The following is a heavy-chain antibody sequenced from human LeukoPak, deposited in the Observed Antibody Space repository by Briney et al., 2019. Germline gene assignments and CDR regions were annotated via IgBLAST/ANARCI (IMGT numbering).Heavy chain of an antibody. V-gene: IGHV3-7*03. Sequence: GRSLRLSCAASGFTFSSYWMSWVRQAPGKGLEWVANIKKDGSEKYYVESVKGRFTISRDSAKTSLYLQMISLRAEDTAVYYCARDFEVGEGFASRAVTFDIWGQGTLVTVSS. CDR2: IKKDGSEK. J-gene: IGHJ3*02. CDR3: ARDFEVGEGFASRAVTFDI. CDR1: GFTFSSYW. D-gene: IGHD3-3*01.